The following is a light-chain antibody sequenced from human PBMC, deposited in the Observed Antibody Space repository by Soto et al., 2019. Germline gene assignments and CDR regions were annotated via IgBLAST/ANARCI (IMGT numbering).Light chain of an antibody. Sequence: QSALTQPASVSGSPGQSITISCTGTSSDVGGYNYVSWYQQHPGKAPKLMIYDVSNRPSGVSNRFSGSKSGNTASLTISGLQAEDDAYYYCSSYTSSSTLPYVFGTGTNVTVL. CDR3: SSYTSSSTLPYV. CDR2: DVS. CDR1: SSDVGGYNY. V-gene: IGLV2-14*01. J-gene: IGLJ1*01.